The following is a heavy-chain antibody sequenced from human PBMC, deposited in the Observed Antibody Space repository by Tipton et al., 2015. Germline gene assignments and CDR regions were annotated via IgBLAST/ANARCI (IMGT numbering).Heavy chain of an antibody. Sequence: LRLSCAASGFTFYSYWMNWVRQPPGKGLEWIGYISYTDNVHYNPSLESRVTISVDTSKNQFSLTLNSVTAADTAVYYCARDLEHGMDVWGQGTTVTVSS. CDR1: GFTFYSYW. CDR3: ARDLEHGMDV. D-gene: IGHD3-3*01. V-gene: IGHV4-59*01. J-gene: IGHJ6*02. CDR2: ISYTDNV.